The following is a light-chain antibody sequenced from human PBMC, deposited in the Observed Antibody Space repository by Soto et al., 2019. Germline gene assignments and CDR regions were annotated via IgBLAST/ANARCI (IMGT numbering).Light chain of an antibody. Sequence: EIVLTQSPGTLSLSPGERATLSCRASQSVSSSYLAWYQQKPGQAPRLLIYGASSRATGIPDRFSGSGSGTDLTLTISRLEPEDFAVYYCQQYGTSLYTFGQGTNLEIK. J-gene: IGKJ2*01. CDR1: QSVSSSY. CDR3: QQYGTSLYT. V-gene: IGKV3-20*01. CDR2: GAS.